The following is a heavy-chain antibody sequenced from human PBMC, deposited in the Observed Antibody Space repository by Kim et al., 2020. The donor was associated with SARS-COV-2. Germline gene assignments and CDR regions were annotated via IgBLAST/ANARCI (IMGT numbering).Heavy chain of an antibody. CDR2: INTNTGNP. D-gene: IGHD2-2*01. CDR1: GYTFTSYA. V-gene: IGHV7-4-1*02. J-gene: IGHJ5*02. CDR3: ARALGSNIVVVPAAMGWFDP. Sequence: ASVKVSCKASGYTFTSYAMNWVRQAPGQGLEWMGWINTNTGNPTYAQGFTGRFVFSLDTPVSTAYLQISSLKAEDTAVYYCARALGSNIVVVPAAMGWFDPWGQGTLVTVSS.